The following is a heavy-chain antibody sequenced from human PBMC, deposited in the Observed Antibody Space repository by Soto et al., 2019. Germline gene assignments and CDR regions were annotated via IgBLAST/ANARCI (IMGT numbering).Heavy chain of an antibody. J-gene: IGHJ5*02. CDR2: IYHSGST. V-gene: IGHV4-30-2*01. CDR3: ARSYYDILTGPNWFDP. Sequence: SETLSLTCAVSGGSIISGGYSWIWIRQPPGKGLEWIGYIYHSGSTYYNPSLKSRVTISVDRSKNQFSLKLSSVTAADTAVYYCARSYYDILTGPNWFDPWGQGTLVTVSS. CDR1: GGSIISGGYS. D-gene: IGHD3-9*01.